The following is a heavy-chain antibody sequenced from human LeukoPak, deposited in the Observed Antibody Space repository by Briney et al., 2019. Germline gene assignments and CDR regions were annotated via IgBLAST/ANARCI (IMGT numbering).Heavy chain of an antibody. CDR2: ISGSGGST. Sequence: GGSLRISCAASGFTLSSYAMSWVRQAPGKGLEWVSAISGSGGSTYYADSVKGRFTISRDNSKNTLYLQMNSLRAEDTAVYYCARDPSDIVVVVAATPGWFDPWGQGTLVTVSS. J-gene: IGHJ5*02. CDR3: ARDPSDIVVVVAATPGWFDP. CDR1: GFTLSSYA. D-gene: IGHD2-15*01. V-gene: IGHV3-23*01.